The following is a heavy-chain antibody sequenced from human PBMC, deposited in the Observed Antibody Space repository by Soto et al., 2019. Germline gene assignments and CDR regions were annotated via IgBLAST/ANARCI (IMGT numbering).Heavy chain of an antibody. V-gene: IGHV4-34*02. J-gene: IGHJ4*02. CDR3: ARGREIFGAVTPFEY. Sequence: QVQLQQWGAGLPKPSETLSLTCAVYGAPFSGYYWTWIRQPPGKGREWIGEINHTGSTKYNPSLKSRVTISLDTSTNQFSLSLRSVTAADTAVYYCARGREIFGAVTPFEYWGQGTQVAVSS. CDR1: GAPFSGYY. CDR2: INHTGST. D-gene: IGHD3-3*01.